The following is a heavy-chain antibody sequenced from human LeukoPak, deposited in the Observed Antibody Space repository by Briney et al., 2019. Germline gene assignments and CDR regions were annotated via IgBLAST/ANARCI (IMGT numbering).Heavy chain of an antibody. Sequence: GGTLRLSCAASGFTFSSYGMSWVRQAPGKGLEWVSAISGSGGSTYYADSVKGRFTISRDNSKNTVFLQMNSLRAEDSAVYYCAKDYAVGSIDYWGQGTLVTVSS. V-gene: IGHV3-23*01. CDR3: AKDYAVGSIDY. J-gene: IGHJ4*02. CDR1: GFTFSSYG. D-gene: IGHD3-16*01. CDR2: ISGSGGST.